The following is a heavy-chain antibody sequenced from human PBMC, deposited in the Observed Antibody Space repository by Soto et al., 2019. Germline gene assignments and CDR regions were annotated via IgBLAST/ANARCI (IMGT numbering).Heavy chain of an antibody. CDR1: GGSISSYY. D-gene: IGHD3-9*01. Sequence: SETLSLTCTVSGGSISSYYWSWIRQPPGKGLEWIGYIYYSGSTNYNPSLKSRVTISVDTSKNQFSLKLSSVTAADTAVYYCARYAHILTGYYSNYYYYYMDVWGKGTTVTVSS. J-gene: IGHJ6*03. CDR2: IYYSGST. CDR3: ARYAHILTGYYSNYYYYYMDV. V-gene: IGHV4-59*01.